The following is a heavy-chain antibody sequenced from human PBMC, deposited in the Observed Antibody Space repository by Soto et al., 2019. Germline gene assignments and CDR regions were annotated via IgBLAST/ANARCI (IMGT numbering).Heavy chain of an antibody. CDR1: GYRCTSYL. Sequence: PXDSLKVSWQCSGYRCTSYLVGLVLQLPGKGLEWMGIIYPGDSDTRYSPSFQGQVTISADKSISTAYLQWSSLKASDTAMYYCARSTGGSGFYYGMDVWGQGTTVTVSS. CDR2: IYPGDSDT. D-gene: IGHD3-22*01. V-gene: IGHV5-51*01. J-gene: IGHJ6*02. CDR3: ARSTGGSGFYYGMDV.